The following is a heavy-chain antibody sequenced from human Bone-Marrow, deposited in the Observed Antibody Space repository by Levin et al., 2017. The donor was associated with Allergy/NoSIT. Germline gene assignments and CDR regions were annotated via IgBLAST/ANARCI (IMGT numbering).Heavy chain of an antibody. J-gene: IGHJ4*02. Sequence: SAPLSLPFFFFCDSIRLCHWICIWHTPCPFLSFLGSLSSRGRPSYNPSLRSRVSMSVDMSNNQFSLKLSSVTAADTAVYYCARQSYLDYWGQGTLVTVSS. CDR1: CDSIRLCH. CDR2: LSSRGRP. V-gene: IGHV4-59*08. CDR3: ARQSYLDY.